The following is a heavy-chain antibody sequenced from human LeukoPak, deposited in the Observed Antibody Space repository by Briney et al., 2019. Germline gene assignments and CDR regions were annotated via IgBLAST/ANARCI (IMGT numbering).Heavy chain of an antibody. Sequence: SETLSLTCAVYGGSFSGHYWSWIRQPPGKGLEWIGEINHSGSTNYNPSLKSRVTMSVDTSKNQFSLKLSSVTAADTAVYYCARDRASYYNWFDPWGQGTLVTVSS. D-gene: IGHD3-10*01. CDR2: INHSGST. CDR1: GGSFSGHY. V-gene: IGHV4-34*01. CDR3: ARDRASYYNWFDP. J-gene: IGHJ5*02.